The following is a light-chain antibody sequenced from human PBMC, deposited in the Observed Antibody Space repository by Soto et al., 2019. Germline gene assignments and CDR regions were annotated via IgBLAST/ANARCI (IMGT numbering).Light chain of an antibody. Sequence: EIVLTQSPGTLSLSPGDRATPPLSSSQTVIHNYLAWHQQKPGQTPRLVVYGAYNRATGIPDRFSGSGSGTDFTLTISRLEPEDFAVYYCQQHGSSPITFGQGTRLEIK. CDR1: QTVIHNY. J-gene: IGKJ5*01. CDR2: GAY. V-gene: IGKV3-20*01. CDR3: QQHGSSPIT.